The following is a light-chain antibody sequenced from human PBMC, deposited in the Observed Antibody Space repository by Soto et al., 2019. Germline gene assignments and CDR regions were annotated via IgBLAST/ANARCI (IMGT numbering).Light chain of an antibody. V-gene: IGLV1-44*01. J-gene: IGLJ2*01. CDR3: AVWDDSLNGVI. CDR2: NDD. Sequence: QSVLTQPPSASGTPGQRVSISCSGSSSNIGRNTVDWYQKVPGTAPKLVIFNDDQRPAGVPDRFSASKSGTLASLAISGLQPEDESDYYCAVWDDSLNGVIFGGGTKLTVL. CDR1: SSNIGRNT.